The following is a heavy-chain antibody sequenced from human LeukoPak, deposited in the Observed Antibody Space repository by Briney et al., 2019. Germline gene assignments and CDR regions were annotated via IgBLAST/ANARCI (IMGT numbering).Heavy chain of an antibody. Sequence: SETPSLTCTVSGASISSYYWSWIRQPPGKGLEWIGYISYSGSTNYNPSLKSRVTISVDTSKNRFSLRLSSVTAADTAVYYCARGGPSLGVDYWGQGTLVTVSS. J-gene: IGHJ4*02. D-gene: IGHD5/OR15-5a*01. CDR1: GASISSYY. V-gene: IGHV4-59*01. CDR2: ISYSGST. CDR3: ARGGPSLGVDY.